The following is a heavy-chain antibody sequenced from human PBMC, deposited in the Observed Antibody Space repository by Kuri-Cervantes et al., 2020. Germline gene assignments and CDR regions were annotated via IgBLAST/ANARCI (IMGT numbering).Heavy chain of an antibody. J-gene: IGHJ4*02. D-gene: IGHD3-3*01. CDR2: ISSSSSYI. CDR3: AKEQEVILFGVVIRGIFDY. V-gene: IGHV3-21*04. CDR1: GFTFSSYS. Sequence: GESLKISCAASGFTFSSYSMNWVRQAPGKGLEWVSSISSSSSYIYYADSVKGRFTISRDNSKNTLYLQMNSLRAEDTAIYYCAKEQEVILFGVVIRGIFDYWGQGTQVTVSS.